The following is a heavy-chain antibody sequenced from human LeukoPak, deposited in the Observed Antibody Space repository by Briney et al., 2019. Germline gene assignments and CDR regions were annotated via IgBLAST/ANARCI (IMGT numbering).Heavy chain of an antibody. CDR2: ISYDGSNK. V-gene: IGHV3-30*18. CDR3: AKMKGHPLPKYYMDV. D-gene: IGHD1-26*01. CDR1: GFTFSSYG. J-gene: IGHJ6*01. Sequence: GRSLRLSCAASGFTFSSYGMHWVRQAPGKGLEWVAVISYDGSNKYYADSVKGRFTISRDNSKNTLYLEMNSLRAEDTAIYYCAKMKGHPLPKYYMDVWGQGTTVTVSS.